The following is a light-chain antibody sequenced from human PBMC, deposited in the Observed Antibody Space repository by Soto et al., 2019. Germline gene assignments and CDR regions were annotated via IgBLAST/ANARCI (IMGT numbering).Light chain of an antibody. Sequence: EIVLTQSPATLSLSPGERATLSFMASQSVSSYLAWYQQKPGQAPRLLIYDASNRATGIPARFSGSGSGTDFTLTISSLEPEDFAVYYCQQRSNWPPRITFGQGTRLEIK. CDR3: QQRSNWPPRIT. J-gene: IGKJ5*01. V-gene: IGKV3-11*01. CDR2: DAS. CDR1: QSVSSY.